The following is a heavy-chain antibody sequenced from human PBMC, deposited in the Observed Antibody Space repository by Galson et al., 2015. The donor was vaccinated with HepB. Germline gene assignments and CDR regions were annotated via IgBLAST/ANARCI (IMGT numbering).Heavy chain of an antibody. Sequence: SLRLSCAASGFTFGDYAMSWFRQAPGKGLEWVGFIRSKAYGGTTEYAASVKGRFTISRDDSKSIAYLQMNSLKTEDTAVYYCTSLIYNWNFHFDYWGQGTLVTVSS. CDR1: GFTFGDYA. D-gene: IGHD1-7*01. CDR3: TSLIYNWNFHFDY. CDR2: IRSKAYGGTT. V-gene: IGHV3-49*03. J-gene: IGHJ4*02.